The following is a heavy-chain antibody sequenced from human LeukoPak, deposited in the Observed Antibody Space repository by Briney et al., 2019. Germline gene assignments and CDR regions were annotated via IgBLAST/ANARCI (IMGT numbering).Heavy chain of an antibody. CDR1: GFTFSSFE. D-gene: IGHD2-21*01. J-gene: IGHJ5*02. V-gene: IGHV3-48*03. Sequence: GGSLRLSCAASGFTFSSFEMNWVRQAPGKGLEWLSYISSGGATTYYADSVKGRFTISRDNAKNSLYLQMNSLRAEDTAVYFCARDAIVDGRFDPWGHGTLVTVSS. CDR2: ISSGGATT. CDR3: ARDAIVDGRFDP.